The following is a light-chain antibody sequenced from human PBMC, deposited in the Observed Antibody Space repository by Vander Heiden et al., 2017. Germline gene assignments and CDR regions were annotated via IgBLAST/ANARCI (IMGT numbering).Light chain of an antibody. CDR3: QQYYSTPYT. Sequence: DIMMTQSPDSLAVSLGERATINCKSSQSVLYSSNNKNYLAWYQQKPGQPPKLLIYWASTRESGVPDRFSGSGSGTDFTLTISSLQAEDAAVYYCQQYYSTPYTFGQGTKLEIK. CDR2: WAS. J-gene: IGKJ2*01. V-gene: IGKV4-1*01. CDR1: QSVLYSSNNKNY.